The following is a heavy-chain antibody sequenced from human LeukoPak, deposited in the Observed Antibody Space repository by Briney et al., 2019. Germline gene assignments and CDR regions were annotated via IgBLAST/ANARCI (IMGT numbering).Heavy chain of an antibody. CDR2: LSSTGGTR. CDR3: ASAARPKLRFLDFDY. Sequence: GGSLRLSCVASGFSFSTYDMNWVRQAPGKGLECVSYLSSTGGTRYYANSVKGRFTISRDDAKNSLYLQISSLRAEDTAVYYCASAARPKLRFLDFDYWGQGTLLTVSS. V-gene: IGHV3-48*01. J-gene: IGHJ4*02. D-gene: IGHD3-3*01. CDR1: GFSFSTYD.